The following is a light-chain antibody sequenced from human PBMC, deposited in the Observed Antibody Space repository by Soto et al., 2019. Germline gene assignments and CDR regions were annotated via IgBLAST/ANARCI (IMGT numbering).Light chain of an antibody. Sequence: QSALTQSPSASGSPGQSVTISCTGTSSDVGNYKYVSWYQQHPGKAPKLMIYEVSKRPSGVPDRFSGSKSGNTASLTVSGLQAEDEADYYCSSYAGSTTWVFGGGTKLTVL. CDR2: EVS. J-gene: IGLJ3*02. CDR3: SSYAGSTTWV. CDR1: SSDVGNYKY. V-gene: IGLV2-8*01.